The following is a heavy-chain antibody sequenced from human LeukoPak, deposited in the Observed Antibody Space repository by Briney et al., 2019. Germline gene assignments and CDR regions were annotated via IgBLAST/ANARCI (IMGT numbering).Heavy chain of an antibody. J-gene: IGHJ4*02. Sequence: GASVKVSCKASGYTFISYGINWVRQAPGQGLEWMGWINTNTGNPTYAQGFTGRFVFSLDTSVNTAYLQISGLKAEDTAVYYCARPGYCSSTSCYTVGNYWGLGAQVTVSS. V-gene: IGHV7-4-1*02. D-gene: IGHD2-2*02. CDR1: GYTFISYG. CDR2: INTNTGNP. CDR3: ARPGYCSSTSCYTVGNY.